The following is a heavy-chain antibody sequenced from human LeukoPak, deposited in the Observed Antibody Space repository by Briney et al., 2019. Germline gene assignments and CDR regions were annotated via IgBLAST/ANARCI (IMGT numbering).Heavy chain of an antibody. D-gene: IGHD3-22*01. CDR3: ARGPVVMRYFDY. CDR2: ISYDGSNK. CDR1: GFTFSSYA. Sequence: PGGSLRLSCAASGFTFSSYAMYWVRQAPGKGLEWVAVISYDGSNKYYADSVKGRFTISRDNSKNTLYLQMNSLRAEDTAVYYCARGPVVMRYFDYWGQGTLVTVSS. J-gene: IGHJ4*02. V-gene: IGHV3-30*04.